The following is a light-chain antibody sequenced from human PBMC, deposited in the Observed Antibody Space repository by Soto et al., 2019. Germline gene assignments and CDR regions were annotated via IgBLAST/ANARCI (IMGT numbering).Light chain of an antibody. CDR2: CAS. CDR1: QSVRSSS. CDR3: QQEGDSPDTDRWT. Sequence: EIVLTQSPGTLSLSPGERASLSCRASQSVRSSSLAWYKQKPGQPPRLLIYCASSRATGIPDRFSGSGSGKDFTLTISRLETEDFAVYFGQQEGDSPDTDRWTFGPGTKVEIK. J-gene: IGKJ1*01. V-gene: IGKV3-20*01.